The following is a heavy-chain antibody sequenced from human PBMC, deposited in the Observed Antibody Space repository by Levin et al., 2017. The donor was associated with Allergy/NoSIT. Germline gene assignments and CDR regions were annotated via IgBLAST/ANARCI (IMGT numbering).Heavy chain of an antibody. D-gene: IGHD3-22*01. J-gene: IGHJ4*02. CDR2: ISGSGGST. Sequence: RCGRRAPGKGLEWFSAISGSGGSTYYADSVKGRFTISRDNSKNTLYLQMNSLRAEDTAVYYCAKDYYYDSSGYYGVDYWGQGTLVTVSS. V-gene: IGHV3-23*01. CDR3: AKDYYYDSSGYYGVDY.